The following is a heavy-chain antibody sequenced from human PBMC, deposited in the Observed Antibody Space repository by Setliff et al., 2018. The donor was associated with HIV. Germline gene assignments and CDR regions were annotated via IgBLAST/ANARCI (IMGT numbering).Heavy chain of an antibody. CDR3: ARYKCINFACVGFDI. J-gene: IGHJ3*02. CDR2: IHYSGVT. Sequence: SETLSLTCTVSRDSINGHWWSWIRQPPGKGLEWTGSIHYSGVTHYNPSLKSRLTMSVDTSKNQVSLKLTSVTAADTAVYYCARYKCINFACVGFDIWGQGTVVTVSS. CDR1: RDSINGHW. D-gene: IGHD3-9*01. V-gene: IGHV4-59*11.